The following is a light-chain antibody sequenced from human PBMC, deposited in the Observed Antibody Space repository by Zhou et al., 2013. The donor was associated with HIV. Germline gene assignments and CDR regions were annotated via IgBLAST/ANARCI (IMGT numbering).Light chain of an antibody. V-gene: IGKV1-8*01. J-gene: IGKJ4*01. Sequence: IRMTQSPSSFSASTGDRVTVSCRASQDISTYVAWYQQKLGKTPRLLIYAASTLQSGVPSRFSGTGSGTDFTLTISCLQSEDFATYYCQKYNSVPLTFGGGTKVDIK. CDR2: AAS. CDR1: QDISTY. CDR3: QKYNSVPLT.